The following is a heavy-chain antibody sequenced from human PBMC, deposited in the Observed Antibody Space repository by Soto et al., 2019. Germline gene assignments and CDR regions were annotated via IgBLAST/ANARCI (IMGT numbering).Heavy chain of an antibody. V-gene: IGHV4-31*03. CDR2: IYYSGST. CDR1: GGSISSGGYY. J-gene: IGHJ4*02. D-gene: IGHD2-21*01. CDR3: ARVSIPSSFDY. Sequence: SETLSLTCTVSGGSISSGGYYWSWIRQHPGKGLEWIGYIYYSGSTYYNPSLKSRVTISVDTSKNQFSLKLSSVTAADTAVYYCARVSIPSSFDYWGQGTLVTVSS.